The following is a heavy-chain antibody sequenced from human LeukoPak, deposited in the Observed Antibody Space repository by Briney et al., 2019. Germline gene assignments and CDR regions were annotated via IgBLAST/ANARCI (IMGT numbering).Heavy chain of an antibody. CDR3: ARGYCSSTSCLLYDY. J-gene: IGHJ4*02. CDR1: GGTFSSYA. CDR2: IIPIFGTA. D-gene: IGHD2-2*01. Sequence: ASVKVSCKASGGTFSSYAISWVRQAPGQGLEWMGGIIPIFGTANYAQKFQGRVTITADESTSTAYMELSSLRSEDTAVYYCARGYCSSTSCLLYDYWGQGTLVTVSS. V-gene: IGHV1-69*13.